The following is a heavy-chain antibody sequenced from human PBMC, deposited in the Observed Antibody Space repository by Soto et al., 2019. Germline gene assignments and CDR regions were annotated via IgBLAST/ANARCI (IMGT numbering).Heavy chain of an antibody. V-gene: IGHV3-23*01. D-gene: IGHD2-2*01. CDR3: ATYGGYCSSTSCPNDY. CDR2: ISGSGGST. CDR1: GFTFSSYA. J-gene: IGHJ4*02. Sequence: EVQLLESGGGLVQPGGSLRLSCAASGFTFSSYAMSWVRQAPGKGLEWVSAISGSGGSTYYADSVKGRFTISRDNSKNTLYLQMNRLRAEDTAVYSGATYGGYCSSTSCPNDYWGQGTLVTVSS.